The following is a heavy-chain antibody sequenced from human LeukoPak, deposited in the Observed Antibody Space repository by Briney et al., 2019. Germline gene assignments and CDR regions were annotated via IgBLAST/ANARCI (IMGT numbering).Heavy chain of an antibody. CDR3: ARRGYSGYDQRYYYYMDV. CDR1: GYSISSGYY. CDR2: IYHSGST. D-gene: IGHD5-12*01. Sequence: ASETLSLTCTVSGYSISSGYYWGWIRPPPGKGLEWIGSIYHSGSTNYNPSLKSRVTISVDTSKNQFSLKLSSVTAADTAVYYCARRGYSGYDQRYYYYMDVWGRGTTVTISS. V-gene: IGHV4-38-2*02. J-gene: IGHJ6*03.